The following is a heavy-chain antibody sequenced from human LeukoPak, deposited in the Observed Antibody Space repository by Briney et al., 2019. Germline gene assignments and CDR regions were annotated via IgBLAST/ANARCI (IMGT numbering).Heavy chain of an antibody. CDR2: IYYSGST. CDR3: ARVGNYYDSSGYVDY. J-gene: IGHJ4*02. V-gene: IGHV4-31*03. Sequence: SETLSLTCTVSGGSISSGDYYWSWIRQHPGKGLEWIGYIYYSGSTYYNPSLKSRVTISVDTSKNQFSLKLSSVTAADTAVYYCARVGNYYDSSGYVDYWGQGTLVTVSS. D-gene: IGHD3-22*01. CDR1: GGSISSGDYY.